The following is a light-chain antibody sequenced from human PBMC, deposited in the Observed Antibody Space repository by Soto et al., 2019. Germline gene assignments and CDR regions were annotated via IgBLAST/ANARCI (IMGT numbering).Light chain of an antibody. J-gene: IGLJ1*01. V-gene: IGLV2-11*01. CDR1: SSDVGGYNF. Sequence: QSALTHPRSLSGSPGQSFTISCTGSSSDVGGYNFVSWYLQYPGKAPKLLIYDVDKRPSGVPHRFSGSRSGNTASLTISGLQAEDEADYFCCSYAGSPWVFGNGTKVTVL. CDR3: CSYAGSPWV. CDR2: DVD.